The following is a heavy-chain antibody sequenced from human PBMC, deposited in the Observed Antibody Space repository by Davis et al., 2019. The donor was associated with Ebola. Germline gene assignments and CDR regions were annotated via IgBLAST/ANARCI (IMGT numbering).Heavy chain of an antibody. V-gene: IGHV4-39*01. J-gene: IGHJ6*02. Sequence: SETLSLTCTVSGGSISSSSYYWGWIRQPPGKGLEWIGSIYYSGSTYYNPSLKSRVTISVDTSKNQFSLKLSSVTAADTAVYYCARYRIAVAGTDYYYYGMDVWGQGTTVTVSS. CDR3: ARYRIAVAGTDYYYYGMDV. CDR1: GGSISSSSYY. D-gene: IGHD6-19*01. CDR2: IYYSGST.